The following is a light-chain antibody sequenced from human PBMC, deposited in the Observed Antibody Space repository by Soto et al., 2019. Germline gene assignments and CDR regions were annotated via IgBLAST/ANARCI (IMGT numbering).Light chain of an antibody. V-gene: IGKV3-20*01. CDR2: GAS. CDR3: QQYGISPLT. Sequence: EIVLTQSPGTLPLSPGERATLSCRASQSVSRNFLAWYQQKLGQAPRLLIYGASRRATGIPDRFSGSGSVTDFTLTISRLESEDFAVYYCQQYGISPLTFGGGTKGEIK. J-gene: IGKJ4*01. CDR1: QSVSRNF.